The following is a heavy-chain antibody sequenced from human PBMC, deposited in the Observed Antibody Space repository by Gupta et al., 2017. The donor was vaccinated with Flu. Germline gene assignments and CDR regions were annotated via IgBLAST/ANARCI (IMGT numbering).Heavy chain of an antibody. CDR3: ARLGGSGTAFHYFYGLDV. J-gene: IGHJ6*02. CDR1: GFTCRMYH. V-gene: IGHV3-21*02. D-gene: IGHD2-15*01. CDR2: ISRSSGYI. Sequence: EERLLESGGGLVRQGGSLSLSCVASGFTCRMYHSNWVRQAQGKGLEWLASISRSSGYIYYADSVKGRFTISRDNSKTPLYLQMNSLRDEDTALYYCARLGGSGTAFHYFYGLDVWGRGTAVTVSS.